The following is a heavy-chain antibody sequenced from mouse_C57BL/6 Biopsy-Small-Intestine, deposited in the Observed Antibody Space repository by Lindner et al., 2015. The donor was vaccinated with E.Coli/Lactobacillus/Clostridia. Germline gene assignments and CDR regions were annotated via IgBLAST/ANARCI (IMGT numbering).Heavy chain of an antibody. Sequence: SVKVSCKASGFTFSSYNMHWVRQAPGQGLEWMGMIFSTDTSPSYAQKFQGRLTITRDTSTSTVYMELSSLRSEDTAVYYCARDDWGADYWGQGTLVTVSS. CDR3: ARDDWGADY. D-gene: IGHD2-4*01. V-gene: IGHV1-59*01. J-gene: IGHJ4*01. CDR2: IFSTDTSP. CDR1: GFTFSSYN.